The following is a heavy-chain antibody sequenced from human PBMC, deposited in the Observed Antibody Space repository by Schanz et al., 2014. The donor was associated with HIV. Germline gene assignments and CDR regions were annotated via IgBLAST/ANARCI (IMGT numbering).Heavy chain of an antibody. V-gene: IGHV3-23*04. CDR2: ISGGSGST. Sequence: VQLVESGGGVVQPGRSLRLSCAASGLTLSSYGMSWVRQAPGKGLEWVSSISGGSGSTFYADSVKGRFTISRVNSKNTLYLQMNSLRAEDTAIYYCAKRSGRSFGYFDSWGQGLLVTVSS. J-gene: IGHJ4*02. D-gene: IGHD2-15*01. CDR3: AKRSGRSFGYFDS. CDR1: GLTLSSYG.